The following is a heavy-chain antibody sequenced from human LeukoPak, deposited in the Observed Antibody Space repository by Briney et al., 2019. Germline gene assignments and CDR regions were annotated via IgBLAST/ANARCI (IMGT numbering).Heavy chain of an antibody. CDR2: INPSGGST. D-gene: IGHD1-26*01. CDR3: AGGGIVGATSANWFDP. CDR1: GYTFTSYY. V-gene: IGHV1-46*01. J-gene: IGHJ5*02. Sequence: ASMQVSCKASGYTFTSYYMHWVRQAPGQGLEWMGIINPSGGSTSYAQKFQGRVTMTRDTSTSTVYMELSSLRSEDTAVYYCAGGGIVGATSANWFDPWGQGTLVTVSS.